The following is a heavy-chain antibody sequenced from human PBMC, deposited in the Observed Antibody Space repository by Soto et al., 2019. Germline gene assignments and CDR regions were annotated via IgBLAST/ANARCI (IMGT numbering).Heavy chain of an antibody. Sequence: QVQLQESGPGLVKPSQTLSLTCTVSGGSISSGGYYWSWIRQHPGKGLEWIGYIYYSGSTYYNPTLKSRVTIAVDTSKNQFSLKLSSVTAADTAVYYCATAAKGYYYYMDVWGKGTTVTVSS. CDR1: GGSISSGGYY. D-gene: IGHD2-15*01. CDR3: ATAAKGYYYYMDV. V-gene: IGHV4-31*03. CDR2: IYYSGST. J-gene: IGHJ6*03.